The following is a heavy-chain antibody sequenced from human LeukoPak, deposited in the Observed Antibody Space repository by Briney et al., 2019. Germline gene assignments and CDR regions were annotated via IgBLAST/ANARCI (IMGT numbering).Heavy chain of an antibody. D-gene: IGHD6-13*01. CDR3: ARGGRPGIQFRGFGMDV. Sequence: GGSLRLSCAASGFTFSSNAMHWVRQAPGKGLEWVAIVSYDGGNKYYADSVKGRFTISRDNSINTLYLQVSSLRAEDTAVYYCARGGRPGIQFRGFGMDVWGKGTTVTVSS. CDR1: GFTFSSNA. J-gene: IGHJ6*04. CDR2: VSYDGGNK. V-gene: IGHV3-30*04.